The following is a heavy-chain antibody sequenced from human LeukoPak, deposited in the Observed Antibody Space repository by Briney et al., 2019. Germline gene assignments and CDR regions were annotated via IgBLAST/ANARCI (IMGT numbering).Heavy chain of an antibody. CDR2: ISSSSSYI. J-gene: IGHJ5*02. CDR1: GFTFSNYA. V-gene: IGHV3-21*01. CDR3: ATLTAANNWLDP. D-gene: IGHD6-13*01. Sequence: PGGSLRLSCAASGFTFSNYAMSWVRQAPGKGLEWVSSISSSSSYIYYADSVKGRFTISRDNAKDSLYLQMNSLRAEDTAVYYCATLTAANNWLDPWGQGTLVTVSS.